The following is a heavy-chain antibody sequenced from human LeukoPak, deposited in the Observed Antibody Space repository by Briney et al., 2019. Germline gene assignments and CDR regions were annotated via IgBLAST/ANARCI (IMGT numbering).Heavy chain of an antibody. D-gene: IGHD3-10*01. CDR2: INHSGST. CDR1: GGSFSGYY. V-gene: IGHV4-34*01. J-gene: IGHJ4*02. Sequence: PSETLSLTCAVYGGSFSGYYSSWIRQPPGKGLGWIGEINHSGSTTYNPSLKSRVTISVDTSKTPFSLRLSSVPAADTAVYYCARGNYYGSGSYYISFDYWGQGTLVAVSS. CDR3: ARGNYYGSGSYYISFDY.